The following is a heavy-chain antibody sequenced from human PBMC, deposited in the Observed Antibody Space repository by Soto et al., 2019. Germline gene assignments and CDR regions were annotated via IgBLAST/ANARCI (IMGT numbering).Heavy chain of an antibody. D-gene: IGHD6-19*01. J-gene: IGHJ3*02. CDR3: ARQAIRGWYSTDKDAFDI. Sequence: SETLSLTCTVSGGSISSSSYYWGWIRQPPGKGLEWIGSIYYSGSTYYNPSLKSRVTISVDTSKNQFSLKPSSVTAADTAVYYCARQAIRGWYSTDKDAFDIWGQGTMVTVSS. CDR1: GGSISSSSYY. CDR2: IYYSGST. V-gene: IGHV4-39*01.